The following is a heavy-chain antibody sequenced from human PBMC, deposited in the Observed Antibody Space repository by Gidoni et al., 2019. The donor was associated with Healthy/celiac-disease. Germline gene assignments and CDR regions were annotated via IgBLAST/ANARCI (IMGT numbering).Heavy chain of an antibody. V-gene: IGHV1-69*01. CDR3: ARDLTDCSSTRPCYYYMDV. Sequence: QVQLVQSGAEVKKPGSSVKVSCKASGGTFRSYALSWVRQAPGQGLEWMGGIIPIFGTANYAQKFQGRVTITADESTSTAYMELSSLRSEDTAVYYCARDLTDCSSTRPCYYYMDVWGKGTTVTVSS. J-gene: IGHJ6*03. D-gene: IGHD2-2*01. CDR2: IIPIFGTA. CDR1: GGTFRSYA.